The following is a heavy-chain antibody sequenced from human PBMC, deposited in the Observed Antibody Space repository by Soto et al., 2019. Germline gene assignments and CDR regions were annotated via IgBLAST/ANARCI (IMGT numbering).Heavy chain of an antibody. CDR3: TTDQAIMEAAIFDS. Sequence: GGSLRFSCAASGFTFSTYSMNWVRQAPGKGLEWVSSISSSSSYIYYADSVKGRFTISRDNAKNSLYLQMNSLRAEDTAVYYCTTDQAIMEAAIFDSWGQGTLVTVSS. J-gene: IGHJ4*02. CDR1: GFTFSTYS. D-gene: IGHD2-15*01. CDR2: ISSSSSYI. V-gene: IGHV3-21*01.